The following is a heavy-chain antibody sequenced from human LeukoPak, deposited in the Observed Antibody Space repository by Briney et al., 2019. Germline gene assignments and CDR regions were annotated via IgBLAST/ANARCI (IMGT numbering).Heavy chain of an antibody. CDR1: GGSISSSSYY. CDR2: IYYSGST. Sequence: PSETLSLTCTVSGGSISSSSYYWGWIRQPPGKGLEWIGSIYYSGSTYYNPSLKSRVTISVDTSKNQFSLKLSSVTAADTAVYYCASRLTKSDTYYYDSSGWRNLFKFDYWGQGTLVTVSS. D-gene: IGHD3-22*01. CDR3: ASRLTKSDTYYYDSSGWRNLFKFDY. J-gene: IGHJ4*02. V-gene: IGHV4-39*07.